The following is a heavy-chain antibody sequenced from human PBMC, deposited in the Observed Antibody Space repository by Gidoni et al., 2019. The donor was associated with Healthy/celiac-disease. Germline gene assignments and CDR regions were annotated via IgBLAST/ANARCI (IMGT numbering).Heavy chain of an antibody. CDR2: IDWDDDK. J-gene: IGHJ5*02. Sequence: QVTLRESGPALVKPTQTLTLTCTFSGFSLSTSGMCVSWIRQPPGKALEWLALIDWDDDKYYSTSLKTRLTISKDTSKNQVVLTMTNMDPVDTATYYCARGIAAVFSQGGQSNWFDPLGPGNPGHRLL. D-gene: IGHD6-13*01. CDR3: ARGIAAVFSQGGQSNWFDP. V-gene: IGHV2-70*01. CDR1: GFSLSTSGMC.